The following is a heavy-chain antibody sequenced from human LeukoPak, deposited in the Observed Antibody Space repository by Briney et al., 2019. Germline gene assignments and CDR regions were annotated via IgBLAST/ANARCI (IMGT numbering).Heavy chain of an antibody. J-gene: IGHJ4*02. CDR1: GYTFTGYY. V-gene: IGHV1-2*02. CDR2: INPNSGGT. D-gene: IGHD3-3*01. CDR3: ARGPTYYDFLVGKKFDY. Sequence: ASVKVSCKASGYTFTGYYMHWVRQAPGQGLEWMGWINPNSGGTNYAQKFQGRVTMTRDTSISTAHMELSRLRSDDTAVYYCARGPTYYDFLVGKKFDYWGQGTLVTVSS.